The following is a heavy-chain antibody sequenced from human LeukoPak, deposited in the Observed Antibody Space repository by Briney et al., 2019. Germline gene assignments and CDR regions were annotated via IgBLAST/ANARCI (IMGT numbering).Heavy chain of an antibody. CDR2: IYYSGS. V-gene: IGHV4-39*07. CDR1: GGSISSNNYY. J-gene: IGHJ4*02. CDR3: ARFDY. Sequence: PPETLSLTCTVSGGSISSNNYYWGWLRQPPGKGLEWIGSIYYSGSNYNPSLKSRVTISVETSKNQFSLKLSSVTAADTAVYYCARFDYWGQGTLVTVSS.